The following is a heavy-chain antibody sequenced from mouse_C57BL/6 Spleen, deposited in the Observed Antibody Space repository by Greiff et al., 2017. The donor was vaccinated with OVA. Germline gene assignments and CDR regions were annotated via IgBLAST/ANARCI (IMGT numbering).Heavy chain of an antibody. V-gene: IGHV2-2*01. CDR3: ARMITTYFDV. CDR2: IWSGGST. Sequence: VMLVESGPGLVQPSQSLSITCTVSGFSLTSYGVHWVRQSPGKGLEWLGVIWSGGSTDYNAAFISRLSISKDNSKSQVFFKMNSLQADDTAIYYCARMITTYFDVWGTGTTVTVSS. CDR1: GFSLTSYG. D-gene: IGHD2-4*01. J-gene: IGHJ1*03.